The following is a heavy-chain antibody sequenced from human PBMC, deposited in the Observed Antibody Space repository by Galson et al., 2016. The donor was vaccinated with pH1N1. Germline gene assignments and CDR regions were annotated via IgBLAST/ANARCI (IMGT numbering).Heavy chain of an antibody. V-gene: IGHV3-23*01. CDR2: ISAGGDDT. J-gene: IGHJ5*02. CDR1: GFSFSSSG. D-gene: IGHD5-18*01. Sequence: SLRLSCAASGFSFSSSGMSWVRQAPGKGLDWVSGISAGGDDTFYAHAVKGRFTISRDNSKKTLYLQMNSLTAVDTAIYYCAKGGAIGPNYNDGEVSSWGQGALVTVSS. CDR3: AKGGAIGPNYNDGEVSS.